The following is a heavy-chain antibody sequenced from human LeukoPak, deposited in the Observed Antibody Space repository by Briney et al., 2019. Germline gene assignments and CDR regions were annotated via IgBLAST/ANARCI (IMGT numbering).Heavy chain of an antibody. CDR1: GFTVSSNY. CDR3: ARDDYGGIDY. V-gene: IGHV3-11*04. D-gene: IGHD4-17*01. Sequence: GGPLRLSCAASGFTVSSNYMSWVRQAPGKGLEWVSYISSSGSTIYYADSVKGRFTISRDNAKNSLYLQMNSLRAEDTAVYYCARDDYGGIDYWGQGTLVTVSS. CDR2: ISSSGSTI. J-gene: IGHJ4*02.